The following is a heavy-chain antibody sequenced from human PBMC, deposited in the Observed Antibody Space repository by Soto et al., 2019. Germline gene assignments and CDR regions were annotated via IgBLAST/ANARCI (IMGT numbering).Heavy chain of an antibody. D-gene: IGHD1-26*01. CDR1: GGSFSGYY. J-gene: IGHJ4*02. Sequence: QVQLQQWGAGLLKPSETLSLTCAVYGGSFSGYYWSWIRQPPGKGLGWIGEINHSGSTNYNPSLKSRVTISVDTSKNQFSLKLSSVTAADTAVYYCARGGARVGATTFFYFDYWGQGTLVTVSS. CDR2: INHSGST. CDR3: ARGGARVGATTFFYFDY. V-gene: IGHV4-34*01.